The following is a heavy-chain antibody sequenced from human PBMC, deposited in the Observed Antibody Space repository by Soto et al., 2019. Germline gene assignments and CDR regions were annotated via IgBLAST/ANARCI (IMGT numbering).Heavy chain of an antibody. D-gene: IGHD2-15*01. V-gene: IGHV1-18*01. CDR3: ASDGGGGPDH. J-gene: IGHJ4*02. CDR1: GYTFPSYG. CDR2: ISAHNGHT. Sequence: QVHLVQSGAEVKKPGASVKVSCKASGYTFPSYGINWIRQAPGQGLVWMGWISAHNGHTKYTQNFQGRVTMTTDISTSSGFMELRGQRSDDTDVYYCASDGGGGPDHWGQVTLVTAAS.